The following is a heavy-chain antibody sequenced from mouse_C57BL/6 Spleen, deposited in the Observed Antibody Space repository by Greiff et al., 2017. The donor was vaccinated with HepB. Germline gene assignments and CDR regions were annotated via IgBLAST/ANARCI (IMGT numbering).Heavy chain of an antibody. CDR2: INPNYGTT. Sequence: EVKLMESGPELVKPGASVKISCKASGYSFTDYNMNWVKQSNGKSLEWIGVINPNYGTTSYNQKFKGKATLTVDQSSSTAYMQLNSLTSEDSAVYYCAGYQDYYGSSYPYAMDYWGQGTSVTVSS. J-gene: IGHJ4*01. CDR3: AGYQDYYGSSYPYAMDY. D-gene: IGHD1-1*01. V-gene: IGHV1-39*01. CDR1: GYSFTDYN.